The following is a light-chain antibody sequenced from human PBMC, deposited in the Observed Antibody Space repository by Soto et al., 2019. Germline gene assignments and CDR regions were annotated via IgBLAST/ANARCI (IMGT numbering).Light chain of an antibody. V-gene: IGKV1-9*01. CDR2: AAS. Sequence: IQLTQSPSSLSASVGDRVTITCRASQDISTYLAWYQQKPGKAPMLLISAASTLQSGVPSRFSGSGSGTDFTLTISSLQPEDFATSYCQQLNHYPSTFGGGTKVDIK. CDR3: QQLNHYPST. J-gene: IGKJ4*01. CDR1: QDISTY.